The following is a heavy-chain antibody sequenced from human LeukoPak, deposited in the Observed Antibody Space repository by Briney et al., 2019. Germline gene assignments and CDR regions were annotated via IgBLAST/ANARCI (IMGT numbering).Heavy chain of an antibody. D-gene: IGHD5-24*01. CDR3: AKEYFPRRDGYNLRAFDI. V-gene: IGHV3-9*03. CDR2: ISWNSGSI. CDR1: GFTFDDYA. Sequence: GRSLRLSCAASGFTFDDYAMHWVRQAPGKGLEWVSGISWNSGSIGYADSVKGRFTISRDNAKNSLYLQMNSLRAEDMALYYCAKEYFPRRDGYNLRAFDIWGQGTMVTVSS. J-gene: IGHJ3*02.